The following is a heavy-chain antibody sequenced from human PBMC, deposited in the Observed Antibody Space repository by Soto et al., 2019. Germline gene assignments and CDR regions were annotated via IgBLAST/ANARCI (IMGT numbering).Heavy chain of an antibody. CDR3: GRAHRDLQQLVHYSYRIYV. CDR2: IYHSGST. J-gene: IGHJ6*02. CDR1: GGSISSGGYS. Sequence: SETLSLTCAVSGGSISSGGYSWSWIRQPPGKGLEWIGYIYHSGSTYHNPSLKSRVTISVDTSKNQFSLKLTSVTAADTAVYYCGRAHRDLQQLVHYSYRIYVRSRRTSVPVS. D-gene: IGHD6-13*01. V-gene: IGHV4-30-2*05.